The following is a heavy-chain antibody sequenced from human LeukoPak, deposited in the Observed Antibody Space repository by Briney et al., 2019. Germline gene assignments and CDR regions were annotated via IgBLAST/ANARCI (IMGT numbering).Heavy chain of an antibody. CDR2: IYDSGST. J-gene: IGHJ4*02. Sequence: SETLSLTCTVSGGSVSSGSYYWSWIRQPPGKGLEWIGYIYDSGSTNYNPSLKSRVTISVDTSKNQFSLKLSSVTAADTAVYYCARPIIPAANGGFDYWGQGTLVTVSS. D-gene: IGHD2-2*01. CDR3: ARPIIPAANGGFDY. V-gene: IGHV4-61*01. CDR1: GGSVSSGSYY.